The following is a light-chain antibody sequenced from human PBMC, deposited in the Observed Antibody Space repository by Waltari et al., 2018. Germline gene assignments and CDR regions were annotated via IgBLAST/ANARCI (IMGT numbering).Light chain of an antibody. CDR2: GH. Sequence: QSALTQEASVSGTVGQKVTLSCTGDSYNVGTYDLGWYKQSAQGAPNTVFFGHSLPSGIPGRFSGSRSGTTASLTISGLQPEYEADYYCSTWDSTLSAVVFGGGTKVTVL. V-gene: IGLV1-36*01. J-gene: IGLJ2*01. CDR1: SYNVGTYD. CDR3: STWDSTLSAVV.